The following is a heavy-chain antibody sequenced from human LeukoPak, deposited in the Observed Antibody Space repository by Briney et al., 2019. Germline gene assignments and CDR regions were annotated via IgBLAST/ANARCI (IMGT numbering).Heavy chain of an antibody. CDR1: GFTFSSYY. J-gene: IGHJ5*02. CDR2: IKSDRSVT. V-gene: IGHV3-74*01. Sequence: GSLRLSCAASGFTFSSYYMHWVRQAPGKGLVWVSRIKSDRSVTGYADSAKGRFAISRDNAKNTMYLQMNSLRAEDTAVYYCARDWIDRGTFDPWGQGTLVTVPS. D-gene: IGHD2-2*03. CDR3: ARDWIDRGTFDP.